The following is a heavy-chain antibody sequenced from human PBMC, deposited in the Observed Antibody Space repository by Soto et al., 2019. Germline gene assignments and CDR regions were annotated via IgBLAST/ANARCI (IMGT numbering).Heavy chain of an antibody. Sequence: QPGGSLRLSCAASGFTFSDHYMDWVRQAPGKGLEWVGRTRNKANSYTTEYAASVKGRFTISRDDSKNSLYLQMNSLKTEDTAVYYCVRVTIDYYFDYWGQGTLVTVSS. CDR3: VRVTIDYYFDY. CDR2: TRNKANSYTT. CDR1: GFTFSDHY. V-gene: IGHV3-72*01. D-gene: IGHD3-3*01. J-gene: IGHJ4*02.